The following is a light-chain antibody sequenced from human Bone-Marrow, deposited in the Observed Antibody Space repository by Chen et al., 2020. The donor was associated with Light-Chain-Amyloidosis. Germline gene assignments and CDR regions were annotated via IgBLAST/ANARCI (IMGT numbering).Light chain of an antibody. Sequence: NFMLTQPHSVSESPGKPVLISSPRSSGSIATNYVQGYQQRPGSPPTTVIYEDDQRPSGVPDRFSGSIDRSSNSASLTISGLKTEDEADYYCQSYQGSSQGVFGGGTKLTVL. CDR3: QSYQGSSQGV. CDR2: EDD. V-gene: IGLV6-57*01. J-gene: IGLJ3*02. CDR1: SGSIATNY.